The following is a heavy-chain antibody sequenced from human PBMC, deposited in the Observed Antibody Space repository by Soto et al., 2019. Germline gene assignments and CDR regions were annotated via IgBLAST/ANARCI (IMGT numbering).Heavy chain of an antibody. CDR2: IYYSGST. CDR1: GGSISSYY. J-gene: IGHJ6*02. Sequence: PSETLSLTCTVSGGSISSYYWSWIRQPPGKGLEWIGYIYYSGSTNYNPSLKSRATISVDTSKNQFSLKLSSVTAADTAVYYCSGLRGMDVWGQGTTVTVSS. CDR3: SGLRGMDV. V-gene: IGHV4-59*01.